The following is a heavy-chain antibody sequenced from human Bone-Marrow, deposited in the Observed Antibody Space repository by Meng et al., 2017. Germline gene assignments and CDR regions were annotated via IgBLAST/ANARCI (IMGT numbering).Heavy chain of an antibody. CDR2: ISSSGSTI. D-gene: IGHD3-22*01. CDR1: GFTFSDYY. CDR3: ATMANYDSSGYYYSHYGMDV. J-gene: IGHJ6*02. Sequence: LSLTCAASGFTFSDYYMSWIRQAPGKGLEWVSYISSSGSTIYYADSVKGRFTISRDNAKNSLYLQMNSLRAEDTAVYYCATMANYDSSGYYYSHYGMDVWGQGTTATSSS. V-gene: IGHV3-11*01.